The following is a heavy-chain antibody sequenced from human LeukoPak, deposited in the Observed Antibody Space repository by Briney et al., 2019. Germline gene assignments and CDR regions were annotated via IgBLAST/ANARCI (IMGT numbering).Heavy chain of an antibody. CDR2: SIPIFGTA. D-gene: IGHD3-3*01. J-gene: IGHJ3*02. CDR3: ARDLAITIFGVVIRTDAFDI. CDR1: GGTFSSYA. V-gene: IGHV1-69*13. Sequence: SVKVSCKASGGTFSSYAISWVRQAPGQGLEWIGGSIPIFGTANYAQKFQGRVTITADESTSTAYMELSSLRSEDTAVYYCARDLAITIFGVVIRTDAFDIWGQGTMVTVSS.